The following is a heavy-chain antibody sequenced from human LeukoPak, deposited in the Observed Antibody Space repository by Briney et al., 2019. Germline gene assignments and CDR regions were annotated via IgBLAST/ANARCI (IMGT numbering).Heavy chain of an antibody. Sequence: GGSLRLSCAASGFTVSSNYMSWVRQAPGKGLERVSGIGITSEYIHYADSVKGRFTISRDNSKNTVYLEMSSLRAEDAAVYYCAKDPNGDYVGAFDTWGQGTMVIVSS. D-gene: IGHD4-17*01. CDR3: AKDPNGDYVGAFDT. CDR2: IGITSEYI. J-gene: IGHJ3*02. CDR1: GFTVSSNY. V-gene: IGHV3-23*01.